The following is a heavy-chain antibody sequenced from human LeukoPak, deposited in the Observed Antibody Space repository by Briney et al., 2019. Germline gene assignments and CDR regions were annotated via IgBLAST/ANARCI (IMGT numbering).Heavy chain of an antibody. V-gene: IGHV4-59*01. CDR3: ARTSIADPL. Sequence: SETLSLTCTVSGGSISGYYWSWIRQPPGKGLEWIGFIHYSGTTNYNPPLKSRVTISVDTSKNQFSLKLTSVTAADTAVYYCARTSIADPLWGQGFLVTVSS. J-gene: IGHJ4*02. CDR1: GGSISGYY. D-gene: IGHD6-6*01. CDR2: IHYSGTT.